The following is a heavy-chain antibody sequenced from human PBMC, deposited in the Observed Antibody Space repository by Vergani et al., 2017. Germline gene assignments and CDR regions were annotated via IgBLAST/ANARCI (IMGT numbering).Heavy chain of an antibody. J-gene: IGHJ3*02. D-gene: IGHD3-22*01. CDR2: IYPGDSET. CDR1: GGTFSSYA. V-gene: IGHV5-51*01. Sequence: VQLVQSGAEVKKPGSSVKVSCKASGGTFSSYAISWVRQMPGKGLEWMGIIYPGDSETRYSPSFQGQVTISADKSISTAYLQWSSLKASDTAMYYCARSFTYYYDSSGYLDAFDIWGQGTMVTVSS. CDR3: ARSFTYYYDSSGYLDAFDI.